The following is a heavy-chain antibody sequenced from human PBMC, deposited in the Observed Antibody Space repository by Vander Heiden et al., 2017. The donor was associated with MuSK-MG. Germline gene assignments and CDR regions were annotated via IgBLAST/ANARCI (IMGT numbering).Heavy chain of an antibody. J-gene: IGHJ4*02. Sequence: EVPLVETGGGLVKPGGSRRLSCAASGYSVGTDSMNWIRQAPGKGLVWVSSMSDRSSYIYNADSVKGRFTISRDKANNSLYLQMNSLRAEDTAVYYWAREGSCSGGSCYPPALDYWGQGTLVTVSS. V-gene: IGHV3-21*01. CDR3: AREGSCSGGSCYPPALDY. CDR2: MSDRSSYI. CDR1: GYSVGTDS. D-gene: IGHD2-15*01.